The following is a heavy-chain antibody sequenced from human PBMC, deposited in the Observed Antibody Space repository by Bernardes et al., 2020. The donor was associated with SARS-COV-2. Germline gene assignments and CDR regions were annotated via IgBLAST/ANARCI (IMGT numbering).Heavy chain of an antibody. Sequence: GGSLRLSCAASEFTFSNYGMHWVRQAPGTGLEWVALISYDGNSKYYGDSVKGRFTISRDNSKNTLYLQMNSLRAEDTALYYCVRDRGDSSGDNYVPGFDVWGQGTMVTVSS. D-gene: IGHD3-22*01. J-gene: IGHJ3*01. V-gene: IGHV3-30*03. CDR2: ISYDGNSK. CDR1: EFTFSNYG. CDR3: VRDRGDSSGDNYVPGFDV.